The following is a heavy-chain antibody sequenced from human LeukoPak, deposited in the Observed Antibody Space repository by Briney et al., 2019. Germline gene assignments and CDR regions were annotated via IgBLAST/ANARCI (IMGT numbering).Heavy chain of an antibody. CDR3: ARKASGSSTSWDNWFDP. V-gene: IGHV4-39*01. CDR2: IYYSGST. D-gene: IGHD2-2*01. CDR1: GGSISSSSYY. Sequence: PSETLSLTCTVSGGSISSSSYYWGWIRQPPGKGLEWIGSIYYSGSTYYNPSLKSRVTISVDTSKNQFSLKLSSVTAADTAVYYCARKASGSSTSWDNWFDPWGQGTLVTVST. J-gene: IGHJ5*02.